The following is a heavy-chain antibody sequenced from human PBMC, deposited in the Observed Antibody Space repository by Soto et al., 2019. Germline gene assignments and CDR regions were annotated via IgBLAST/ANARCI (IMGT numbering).Heavy chain of an antibody. CDR1: GGSISSYY. CDR2: IYYSGST. V-gene: IGHV4-59*01. D-gene: IGHD3-22*01. CDR3: ARDNVDSSGYYAQLDY. Sequence: SETLSLTCTVSGGSISSYYWSWIRQPPGKGLEWIGYIYYSGSTNYNPSLKSRVTISVDTSKNQFSLKLSSVTAADTAVYYCARDNVDSSGYYAQLDYWGQGTLVTVSS. J-gene: IGHJ4*02.